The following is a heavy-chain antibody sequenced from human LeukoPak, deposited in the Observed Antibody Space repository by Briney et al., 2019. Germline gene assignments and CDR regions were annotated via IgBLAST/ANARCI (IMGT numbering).Heavy chain of an antibody. CDR2: ISSRSTTI. V-gene: IGHV3-11*01. J-gene: IGHJ4*02. CDR1: GFDFSNSF. D-gene: IGHD6-19*01. CDR3: GKGSLAVAATPLDF. Sequence: GGSLRLSCTASGFDFSNSFMSWVRQAPGKGLEWISYISSRSTTIYYADSVKGRFTISRDNGKNTVYLQMNNLRVDDTAVFYCGKGSLAVAATPLDFWGQGTLVTVSS.